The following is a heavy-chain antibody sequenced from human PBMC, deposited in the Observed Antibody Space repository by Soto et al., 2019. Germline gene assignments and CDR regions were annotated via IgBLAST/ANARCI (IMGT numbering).Heavy chain of an antibody. D-gene: IGHD3-22*01. V-gene: IGHV4-39*01. Sequence: SETLSLTCTVSGGSISSSSYYWGWIRQPPGKGLEWIGSIYYSGSTYYNPSLKSRVTISVDTSKCQFSLKLSSVTAADTAVYYCARHPPYYYGSSGYIDYWGQGTLVTVSS. CDR3: ARHPPYYYGSSGYIDY. CDR1: GGSISSSSYY. J-gene: IGHJ4*02. CDR2: IYYSGST.